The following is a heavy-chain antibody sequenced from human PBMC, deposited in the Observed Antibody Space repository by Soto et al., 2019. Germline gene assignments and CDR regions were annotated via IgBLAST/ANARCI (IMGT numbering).Heavy chain of an antibody. CDR2: INSDGSIT. J-gene: IGHJ4*02. CDR1: GFTFSSYW. D-gene: IGHD3-22*01. V-gene: IGHV3-74*01. CDR3: AIRASYYDSSGYFDY. Sequence: EVQLVESGGGLVQPGGSLRLSCAASGFTFSSYWMHWVRQAPGKGLVWVSRINSDGSITSYAESVKGRFTISRDNAKNTLYLQMNSLRAEDTAVYYCAIRASYYDSSGYFDYWGQGTLVTVSS.